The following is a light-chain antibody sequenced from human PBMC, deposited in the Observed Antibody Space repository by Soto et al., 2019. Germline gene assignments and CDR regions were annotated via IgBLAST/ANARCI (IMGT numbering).Light chain of an antibody. CDR3: QQSYSLPYT. V-gene: IGKV1-39*01. Sequence: DIQLTQSPSSLSASVGDRVTITCRASQTISRNLNWYQQKPGEAPKLLTYVVSSLEGGVPSRFSGSESGTAYTLTISSLQPDDFATYYCQQSYSLPYTFGEGTKLEIK. CDR1: QTISRN. J-gene: IGKJ2*01. CDR2: VVS.